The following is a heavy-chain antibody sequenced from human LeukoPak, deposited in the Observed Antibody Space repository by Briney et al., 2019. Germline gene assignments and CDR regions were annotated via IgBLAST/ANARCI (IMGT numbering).Heavy chain of an antibody. CDR3: ARSSGYYSSLFYMHV. Sequence: ASVKVSCKASGYTVTSYYMHWVRHAPGQGLEWVGIINPSGDPTTYAQKFQGRVTMTSDMSTSTVYMELSSLRSEDTAVYYCARSSGYYSSLFYMHVWGKGTTVTVSS. J-gene: IGHJ6*03. CDR2: INPSGDPT. D-gene: IGHD3-22*01. V-gene: IGHV1-46*03. CDR1: GYTVTSYY.